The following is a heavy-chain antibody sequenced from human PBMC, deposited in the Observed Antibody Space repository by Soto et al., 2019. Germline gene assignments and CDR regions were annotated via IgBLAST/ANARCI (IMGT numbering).Heavy chain of an antibody. Sequence: QITLNESGPTVVRPTETLTLTCRFSGFSLTTSGVGVGWIRQSPGNAPEWLALMWWDDDKRYSASLKSRLTITKDTSKNQVVLTVSDLDPTDTATYYCAHRVLRTVFGLVTTTAIYFDFWGQGTPVAVSS. V-gene: IGHV2-5*02. CDR2: MWWDDDK. D-gene: IGHD3-3*01. J-gene: IGHJ4*02. CDR3: AHRVLRTVFGLVTTTAIYFDF. CDR1: GFSLTTSGVG.